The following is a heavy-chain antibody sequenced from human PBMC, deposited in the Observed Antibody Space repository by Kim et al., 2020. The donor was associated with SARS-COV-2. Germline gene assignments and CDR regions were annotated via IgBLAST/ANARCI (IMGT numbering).Heavy chain of an antibody. CDR3: ARDVDSSLSY. V-gene: IGHV3-33*05. Sequence: GGSLRLSCAASGFTFSSYGMHWVRQAPGKGLNWVAVISYDGRNKYYADSVKGRFTISRDNSKNTLCLQMNSLRAEDTAVYYCARDVDSSLSYWGQGTLVTVSS. J-gene: IGHJ4*02. CDR1: GFTFSSYG. D-gene: IGHD6-13*01. CDR2: ISYDGRNK.